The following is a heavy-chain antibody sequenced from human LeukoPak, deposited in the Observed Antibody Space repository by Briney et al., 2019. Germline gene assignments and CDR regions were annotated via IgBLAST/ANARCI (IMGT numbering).Heavy chain of an antibody. J-gene: IGHJ3*02. CDR3: ARWRAAADAFDI. CDR1: GFSFSIYD. CDR2: IGIAGDT. V-gene: IGHV3-13*01. Sequence: PGGSLRLSCVASGFSFSIYDMHWVRQATGKGLEWVSAIGIAGDTYYAGSVKGRFTISRDNAKNSLYLQMNGLRAGDTAVYHCARWRAAADAFDIWGQGTMVIVSS. D-gene: IGHD6-13*01.